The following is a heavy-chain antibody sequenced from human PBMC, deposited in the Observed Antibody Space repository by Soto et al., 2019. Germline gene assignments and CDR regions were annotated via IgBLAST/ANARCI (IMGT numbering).Heavy chain of an antibody. V-gene: IGHV4-4*02. Sequence: GSLRLSCAASGFTFSNAWMNWVRQAPGKGLEWIGEIYHSGSTNYNPSLKSRVTISVDKSKNQFSLELSSVTPADTAVYYFARAKGIAEGPTMICGMDVWGQWTTVTVSS. CDR2: IYHSGST. CDR1: GFTFSNAW. J-gene: IGHJ6*01. D-gene: IGHD6-13*01. CDR3: ARAKGIAEGPTMICGMDV.